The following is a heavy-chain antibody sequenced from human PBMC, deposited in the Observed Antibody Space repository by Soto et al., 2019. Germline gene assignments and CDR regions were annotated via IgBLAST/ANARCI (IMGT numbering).Heavy chain of an antibody. CDR2: SNGGNGDT. J-gene: IGHJ6*02. CDR1: GFTLSKYV. V-gene: IGHV1-3*01. CDR3: ARVGYQYYYGMDV. D-gene: IGHD2-2*01. Sequence: KVTCKASGFTLSKYVLHWLRQAPGQRLEWMGWSNGGNGDTKYSQKFQGRVTITRDTSASTAYMELSSLRSEDTAVYYCARVGYQYYYGMDVWGQGTTVTVPS.